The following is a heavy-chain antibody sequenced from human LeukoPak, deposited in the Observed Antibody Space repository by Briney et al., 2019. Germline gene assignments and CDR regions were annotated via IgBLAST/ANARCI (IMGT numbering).Heavy chain of an antibody. D-gene: IGHD1-26*01. CDR3: AKNRGTYYYFDY. CDR1: GVTFNRYA. J-gene: IGHJ4*02. CDR2: ISHTGGGR. V-gene: IGHV3-23*01. Sequence: GGSLRLSCEVSGVTFNRYAMSWVRQARGKGLEWVSSISHTGGGRYYEDSVRGRLTISRDNSKNTLYLQMNSLGAEDTAVYYCAKNRGTYYYFDYWGQGTLVTVSS.